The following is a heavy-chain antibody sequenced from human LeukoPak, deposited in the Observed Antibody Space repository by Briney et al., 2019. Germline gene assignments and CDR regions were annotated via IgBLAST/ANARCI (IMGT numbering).Heavy chain of an antibody. J-gene: IGHJ4*02. Sequence: ASVKVSCKASGYTFTSYGISWVRQAPGQGLEWMGIINPSGGSTSYAQKFQGRVTMTRDTSTSTVYMELSSLRSEDTAVYYCARDSEIAVASYYFDYWGQGTLVTVSS. CDR2: INPSGGST. CDR1: GYTFTSYG. V-gene: IGHV1-46*01. CDR3: ARDSEIAVASYYFDY. D-gene: IGHD6-19*01.